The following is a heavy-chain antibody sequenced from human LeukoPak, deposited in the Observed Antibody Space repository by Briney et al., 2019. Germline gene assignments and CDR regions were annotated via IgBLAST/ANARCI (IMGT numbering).Heavy chain of an antibody. D-gene: IGHD6-19*01. J-gene: IGHJ4*02. CDR2: IYSCGST. CDR1: GFTVSSNY. CDR3: ARARGPSQWLAHFDY. V-gene: IGHV3-53*01. Sequence: GGSLRLSCAASGFTVSSNYMSWVRQAPGKGLEWVSGIYSCGSTYYADSVKGRFTIPRDNSKNTLYLQMNSLRAEDTAVYYCARARGPSQWLAHFDYWGQGTLVTVSS.